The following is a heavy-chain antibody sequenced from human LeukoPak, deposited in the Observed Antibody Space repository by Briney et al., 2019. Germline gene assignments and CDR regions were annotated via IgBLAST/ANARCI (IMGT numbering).Heavy chain of an antibody. J-gene: IGHJ5*02. CDR1: GGSFSGDY. CDR3: ARGDYSPGFDP. V-gene: IGHV4-34*01. CDR2: INHSGST. D-gene: IGHD3-10*01. Sequence: SETLSLTCAVYGGSFSGDYWSWIRQPPGKGLEWIGEINHSGSTNYNPSLKSRVTISVDTSKNQFSLKLSSVTAADTAVYYCARGDYSPGFDPWGQGTLVTVSS.